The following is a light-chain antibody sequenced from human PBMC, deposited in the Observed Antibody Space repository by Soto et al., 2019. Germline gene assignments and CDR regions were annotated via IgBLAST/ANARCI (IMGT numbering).Light chain of an antibody. J-gene: IGKJ2*01. CDR3: QQYGSPSYT. CDR1: QSISSSY. Sequence: EIVLTQSPCTLSLSPGERATLSCRASQSISSSYLAWYQQKPGQAPRLLIDAASSRATGIPDRFSGSGSETDFTLTISRLEPEDFAVYYCQQYGSPSYTFGQGTQLEIK. CDR2: AAS. V-gene: IGKV3-20*01.